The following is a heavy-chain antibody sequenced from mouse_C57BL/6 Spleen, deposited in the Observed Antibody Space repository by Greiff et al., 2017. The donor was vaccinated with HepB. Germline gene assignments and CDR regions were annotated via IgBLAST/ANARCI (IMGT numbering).Heavy chain of an antibody. V-gene: IGHV1-74*01. CDR2: IHPSDSDT. J-gene: IGHJ3*01. Sequence: QVQLQQPGAELVKPGASVKVSCRASGYTFTSYWMHWVKQRPGQGLEWIGRIHPSDSDTNYNQKFKGKATLTVDKSSSTAYMQLSSLTSEDSAVYYCAIPLANWDEFAYWGQGTLVTVSA. CDR3: AIPLANWDEFAY. D-gene: IGHD4-1*01. CDR1: GYTFTSYW.